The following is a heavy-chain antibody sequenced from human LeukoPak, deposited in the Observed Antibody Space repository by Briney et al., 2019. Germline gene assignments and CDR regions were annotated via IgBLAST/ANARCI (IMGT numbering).Heavy chain of an antibody. Sequence: PSETLSLTCTLSGGCISIDTFYWVWIRQPPGKGLEWIGSIYYSGNTYYNPSVETRVTISVDTSKNQFSLRLSSVTAADTAVYYSVRHEDPGSYYYYYG. CDR3: VRHEDPGSYYYYYG. CDR2: IYYSGNT. CDR1: GGCISIDTFY. J-gene: IGHJ6*01. V-gene: IGHV4-39*01.